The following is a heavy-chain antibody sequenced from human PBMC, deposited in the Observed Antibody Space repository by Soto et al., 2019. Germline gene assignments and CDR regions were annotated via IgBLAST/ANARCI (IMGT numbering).Heavy chain of an antibody. CDR2: IYQSGST. Sequence: PSETLSLTCAVSGGSISSGCYSWNWIRQPPGKGLEWIGYIYQSGSTHYNPSLKGRVTISVDRSKNQFSLKLSSVTAADTAVYYCARDQREGNWFDPWGHGTLVTV. CDR3: ARDQREGNWFDP. J-gene: IGHJ5*02. V-gene: IGHV4-30-2*01. CDR1: GGSISSGCYS.